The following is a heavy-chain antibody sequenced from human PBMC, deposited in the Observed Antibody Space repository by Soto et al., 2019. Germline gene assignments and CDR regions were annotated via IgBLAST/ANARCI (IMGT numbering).Heavy chain of an antibody. D-gene: IGHD6-6*01. CDR1: GGTLSNYA. CDR2: IIAMFGTA. Sequence: QVQLVQSGAEVKKPGSSVKVSCKASGGTLSNYAINWVRQAPGQGLEWMGGIIAMFGTANYAQKFQGRVTITADGSTSTAYMELSSLRSEDTAVYYCARGGFSSSYRLDYWGQGTLVAVSS. J-gene: IGHJ4*02. CDR3: ARGGFSSSYRLDY. V-gene: IGHV1-69*01.